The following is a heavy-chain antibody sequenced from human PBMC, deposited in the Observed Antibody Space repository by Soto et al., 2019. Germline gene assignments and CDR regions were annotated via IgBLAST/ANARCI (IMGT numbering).Heavy chain of an antibody. CDR1: GGGFSTYT. CDR2: IIPMFGII. Sequence: SVKVSCKVSGGGFSTYTLTWVLQAPGQGHEWMGWIIPMFGIINYAQKFQGRVTITADRSTTTAYMELISLRSDDTAVYYCAILTPITGVYWGQGTQVTVSS. D-gene: IGHD5-12*01. V-gene: IGHV1-69*02. J-gene: IGHJ4*02. CDR3: AILTPITGVY.